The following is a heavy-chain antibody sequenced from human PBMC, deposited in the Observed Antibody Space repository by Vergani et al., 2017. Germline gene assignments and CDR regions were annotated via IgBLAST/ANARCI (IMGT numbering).Heavy chain of an antibody. Sequence: EVQLVESGGGSVKPGGSLRLSCVAPGLSLTTYWMHWSRQVPGRGLMWLARIDEYVNRATFGDFETGRFTISRDNAKNTVFLQMNNLRADAAGVYYCVRTEYCTGIACNTRFDSWGQGALVTVSS. J-gene: IGHJ5*01. V-gene: IGHV3-74*03. CDR1: GLSLTTYW. CDR3: VRTEYCTGIACNTRFDS. D-gene: IGHD2-8*02. CDR2: IDEYVNRA.